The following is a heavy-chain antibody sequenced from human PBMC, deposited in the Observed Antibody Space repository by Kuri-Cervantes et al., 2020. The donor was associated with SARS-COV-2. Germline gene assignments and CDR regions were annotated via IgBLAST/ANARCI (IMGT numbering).Heavy chain of an antibody. CDR2: IYYSGST. J-gene: IGHJ6*02. V-gene: IGHV4-39*07. CDR1: GGSISSSSHY. Sequence: SETLSLTCTVSGGSISSSSHYWGWIRQPPGKGLEWIGSIYYSGSTYHNPSLKSRVTTSVDTSKNQFSLKLSSVTAADTAVYYCARTSPPNYGMDVWGQGTTVTVSS. CDR3: ARTSPPNYGMDV.